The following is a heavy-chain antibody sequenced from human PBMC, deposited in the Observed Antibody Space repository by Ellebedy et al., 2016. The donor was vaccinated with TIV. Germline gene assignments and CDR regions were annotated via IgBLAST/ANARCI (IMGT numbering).Heavy chain of an antibody. CDR2: ISYDGSNK. Sequence: GESLKISXAASGFTFSSYSMNWVRQAPGKGLEWVAVISYDGSNKYYADSVKGRFTISRDNSKNTLYLQMNSLRAEDTAVYYCAKTGIVVVPAADLDYWGQGTLVTVSS. V-gene: IGHV3-30*18. D-gene: IGHD2-2*01. J-gene: IGHJ4*02. CDR1: GFTFSSYS. CDR3: AKTGIVVVPAADLDY.